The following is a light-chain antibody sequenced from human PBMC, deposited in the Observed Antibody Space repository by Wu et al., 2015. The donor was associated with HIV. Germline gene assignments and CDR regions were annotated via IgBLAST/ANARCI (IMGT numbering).Light chain of an antibody. J-gene: IGKJ2*01. V-gene: IGKV1-NL1*01. CDR3: QQSYSTSYT. Sequence: DIQMTQSPSSLSASVGDRVTITCRASQDIFNSLAWYQREPGKAPKLLLSTASRLESGVPSRFSGSGSGTHYTLTISSLQPEDFATYYCQQSYSTSYTFGQGTKLEIK. CDR1: QDIFNS. CDR2: TAS.